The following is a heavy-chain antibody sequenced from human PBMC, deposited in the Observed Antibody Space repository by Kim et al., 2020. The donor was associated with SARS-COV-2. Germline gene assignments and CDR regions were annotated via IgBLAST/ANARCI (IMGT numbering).Heavy chain of an antibody. Sequence: GGSLRLSCAASGFVVGSNYMSWVRQAPGRGLEWVSLIYSVRSTYYADSVKGRFTISRDNSKNTLYLQMNSLRVEDTAVYYCARVGGGTSYYGSGTYYLLGYWGQGTLVTVSS. CDR1: GFVVGSNY. J-gene: IGHJ4*02. V-gene: IGHV3-53*01. D-gene: IGHD3-10*01. CDR3: ARVGGGTSYYGSGTYYLLGY. CDR2: IYSVRST.